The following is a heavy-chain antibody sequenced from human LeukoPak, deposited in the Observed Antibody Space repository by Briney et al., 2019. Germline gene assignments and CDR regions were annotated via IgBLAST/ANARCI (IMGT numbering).Heavy chain of an antibody. Sequence: GGSLRLSCAASGFTFSSYSMNWVRQAPGKGLEWVSYISSSSIAIHYADSVKGRFTISRDNAKNSLYLRMNSLRDEGTAVYFCAREGDDGYNFEYWGQGTLVTVSS. J-gene: IGHJ4*02. CDR1: GFTFSSYS. CDR2: ISSSSIAI. V-gene: IGHV3-48*02. D-gene: IGHD1-1*01. CDR3: AREGDDGYNFEY.